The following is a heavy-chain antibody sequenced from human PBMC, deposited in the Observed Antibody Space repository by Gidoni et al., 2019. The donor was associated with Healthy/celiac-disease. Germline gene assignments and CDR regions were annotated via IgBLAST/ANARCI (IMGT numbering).Heavy chain of an antibody. CDR3: ARSVPILGDALDI. V-gene: IGHV4-59*01. CDR1: GGSISSYY. CDR2: IYYSGST. Sequence: QVQLQESGPGLVKPSETLSLTCTVSGGSISSYYWSWIRQPPGKGLEWIGYIYYSGSTNDNPSLKGRVTISVDTSKNQFSLKLSSVPAADTAVYYCARSVPILGDALDIWGQGTMVTVSS. J-gene: IGHJ3*02. D-gene: IGHD4-17*01.